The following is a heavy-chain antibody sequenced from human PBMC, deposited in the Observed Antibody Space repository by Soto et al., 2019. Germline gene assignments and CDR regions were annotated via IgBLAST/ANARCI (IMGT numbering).Heavy chain of an antibody. CDR1: GFTFDDYA. Sequence: EVHLVESGGGVVRPGGSLRLSCAASGFTFDDYAMSWVRQAPGKGLEWVAGINWNGRSTTYADSLKGRFTISRDNAKNSLLLQINSLRAEDTALYFCARCSSTSCYIMASFDYWGQGTLVTVSS. V-gene: IGHV3-20*04. J-gene: IGHJ4*02. CDR2: INWNGRST. CDR3: ARCSSTSCYIMASFDY. D-gene: IGHD2-2*02.